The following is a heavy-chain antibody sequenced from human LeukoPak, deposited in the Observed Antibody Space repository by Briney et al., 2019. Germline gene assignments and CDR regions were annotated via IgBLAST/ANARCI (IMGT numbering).Heavy chain of an antibody. CDR2: INPSGGST. CDR1: GYTFTSYY. Sequence: ASVKVSCKASGYTFTSYYMHWVRQAPGQGLEWMGIINPSGGSTSYAQKLQGRVTMTRDTSTSTVYMELSSLRSEDTAVYYCARDYYDSSGYMAAPHCWGQGTLVTVSS. D-gene: IGHD3-22*01. J-gene: IGHJ4*02. CDR3: ARDYYDSSGYMAAPHC. V-gene: IGHV1-46*01.